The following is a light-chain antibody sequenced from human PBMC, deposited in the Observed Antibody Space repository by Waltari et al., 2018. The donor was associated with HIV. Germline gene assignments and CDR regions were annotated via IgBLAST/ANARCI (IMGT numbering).Light chain of an antibody. CDR1: SSNIGSNY. V-gene: IGLV1-47*01. CDR2: MNN. J-gene: IGLJ3*02. Sequence: QSVLTQPPSASGTPGQRVTISCSGSSSNIGSNYVYWYQQLPGTAPKLLIYMNNQRPSGVPDRFSGSKSGTSASLAISWLRSEDEADYYCAAWDASLSAWVFGGGTKLTVL. CDR3: AAWDASLSAWV.